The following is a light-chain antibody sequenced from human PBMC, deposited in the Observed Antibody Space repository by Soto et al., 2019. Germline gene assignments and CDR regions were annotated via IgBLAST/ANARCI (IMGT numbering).Light chain of an antibody. CDR1: STDFVGYNR. J-gene: IGLJ1*01. V-gene: IGLV2-18*01. Sequence: SALTQPPSGSGSPGQSVTISCTGTSTDFVGYNRVSWYQQPPGTAPKLMIYEVSKRPSGVPDRFAGSKSGNTASLTISGLQAGDEADYYCSLYTSENAYGFGTGSKVTVL. CDR3: SLYTSENAYG. CDR2: EVS.